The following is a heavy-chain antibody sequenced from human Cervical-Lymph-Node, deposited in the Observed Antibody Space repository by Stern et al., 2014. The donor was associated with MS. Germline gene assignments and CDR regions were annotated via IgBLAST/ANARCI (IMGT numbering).Heavy chain of an antibody. J-gene: IGHJ4*02. Sequence: VQLVESGGGLVKPGGPLRLSCAASGFTFSSYWMSWVRQAPGKGLEWAANIKQDGSGKFYRDSGKVRLHISRDNPKNSLYLQMNSLRAEDTAVYYCASSASIALAGDYWGQGTLVTVSS. CDR3: ASSASIALAGDY. V-gene: IGHV3-7*01. CDR2: IKQDGSGK. D-gene: IGHD6-19*01. CDR1: GFTFSSYW.